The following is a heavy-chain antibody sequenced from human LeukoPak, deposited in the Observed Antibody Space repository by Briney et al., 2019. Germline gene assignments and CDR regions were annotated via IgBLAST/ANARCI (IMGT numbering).Heavy chain of an antibody. CDR1: GGSISSYY. Sequence: PSETLSLTCTVSGGSISSYYWSWIRQPAGKGLEWIGRIQSSGSTNYNPSLKSRVTMSVDTSKNQFSLKVSSVTAADTAVYYCAIAPSSNIWFDPWGQGTLVTVSS. CDR2: IQSSGST. V-gene: IGHV4-4*07. D-gene: IGHD2/OR15-2a*01. J-gene: IGHJ5*02. CDR3: AIAPSSNIWFDP.